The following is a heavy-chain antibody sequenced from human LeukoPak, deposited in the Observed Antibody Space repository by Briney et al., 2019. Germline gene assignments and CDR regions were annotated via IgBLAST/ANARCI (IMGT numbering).Heavy chain of an antibody. Sequence: GGSLRLSCAASGFPFSSYWMSWVRQAPGKGLEWVANIKQDGSEKYYVDSVKGRFTISRDNAKNSLYLQMNSLRAEDTAVYYCARGIAAATLFDYWGQGTLVTVSS. CDR3: ARGIAAATLFDY. D-gene: IGHD6-13*01. J-gene: IGHJ4*02. V-gene: IGHV3-7*01. CDR1: GFPFSSYW. CDR2: IKQDGSEK.